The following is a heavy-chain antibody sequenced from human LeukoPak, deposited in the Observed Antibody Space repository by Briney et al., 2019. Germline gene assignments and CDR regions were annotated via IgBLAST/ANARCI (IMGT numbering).Heavy chain of an antibody. CDR1: GFTFSSHA. D-gene: IGHD1-1*01. Sequence: GGSLRLSCAASGFTFSSHAMSWVRQAPGKGLEWAAVISHDGNNKHYADSVTGRFTISRDNSKDTLFLQMNSLRAEDTAIYYCARASWRQLVRVPVDHWGQGTLVTVSS. CDR3: ARASWRQLVRVPVDH. V-gene: IGHV3-30-3*01. J-gene: IGHJ4*02. CDR2: ISHDGNNK.